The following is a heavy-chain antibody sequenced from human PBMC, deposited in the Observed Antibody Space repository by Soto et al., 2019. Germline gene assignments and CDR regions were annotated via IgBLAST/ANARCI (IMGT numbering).Heavy chain of an antibody. J-gene: IGHJ1*01. Sequence: QVQLVESGGGVVQPGRSLRLSCAASGFIFRNYAMHWVRQAPGKGLEWAALISYDGIKNYYADSVKGRITISRDNSNNTLYLHMSSLRAEDTAVYYCARDKTGNGSYLRYWGQGTLVTVSS. CDR2: ISYDGIKN. CDR3: ARDKTGNGSYLRY. V-gene: IGHV3-30-3*01. CDR1: GFIFRNYA. D-gene: IGHD1-26*01.